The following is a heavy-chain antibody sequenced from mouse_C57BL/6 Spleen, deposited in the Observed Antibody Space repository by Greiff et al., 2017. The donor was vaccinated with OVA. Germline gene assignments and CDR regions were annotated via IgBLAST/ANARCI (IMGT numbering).Heavy chain of an antibody. CDR2: IYPSDSDT. D-gene: IGHD4-1*01. CDR3: GRSDLLGAD. Sequence: QVQLQQPGAELVRPGSSVTLSCKASGYTFTSYWMYWVKQRPGQGLEWIGNIYPSDSDTHYNQTFKNKAPLTVDKSSNPAYMQLSRLTAEDSAVYYCGRSDLLGADWGQGTLVTVSA. V-gene: IGHV1-61*01. CDR1: GYTFTSYW. J-gene: IGHJ3*01.